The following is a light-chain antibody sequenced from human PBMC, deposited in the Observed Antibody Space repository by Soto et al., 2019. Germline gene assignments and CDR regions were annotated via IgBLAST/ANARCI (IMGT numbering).Light chain of an antibody. J-gene: IGLJ2*01. CDR1: SSNIGSNY. V-gene: IGLV1-47*01. CDR2: RNN. Sequence: QSVLTQPPSASGTPGPRVTISCSGSSSNIGSNYVYWYQQLPGPAPKLLIYRNNQRPSGVPDRFSVSKSGTSASLAISGLRSEDEADYYCAAWEDSRSGVVFGGGTKVTVL. CDR3: AAWEDSRSGVV.